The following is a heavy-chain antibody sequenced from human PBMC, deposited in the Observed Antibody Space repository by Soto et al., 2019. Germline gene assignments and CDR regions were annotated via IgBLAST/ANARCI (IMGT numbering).Heavy chain of an antibody. CDR1: GGSISSYY. V-gene: IGHV4-59*01. CDR3: ARDNRGIAAAGTSD. D-gene: IGHD6-13*01. J-gene: IGHJ4*02. Sequence: QVQLQESGPGLVKPSETLSLTCTVSGGSISSYYWSWIRQPPGKGLEWIGYIYYSGSTNYNPSLKSRVTISVDTSKNQFSLKLSSVTAADTVVYYCARDNRGIAAAGTSDWGQGTLVTVSS. CDR2: IYYSGST.